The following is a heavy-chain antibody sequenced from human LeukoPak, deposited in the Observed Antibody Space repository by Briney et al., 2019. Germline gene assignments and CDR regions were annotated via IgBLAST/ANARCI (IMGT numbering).Heavy chain of an antibody. D-gene: IGHD5-24*01. CDR1: GGSITSGSYY. V-gene: IGHV4-61*02. CDR3: ARATAYNYYCYMDV. Sequence: SETLSLTCTVSGGSITSGSYYWTWIRPSAGNGLDWIGRVYSGGATNYNPSLKSRLTISLDTSSNQFSLRLTSVTAADTAVYYCARATAYNYYCYMDVWGNGTAVIISS. CDR2: VYSGGAT. J-gene: IGHJ6*03.